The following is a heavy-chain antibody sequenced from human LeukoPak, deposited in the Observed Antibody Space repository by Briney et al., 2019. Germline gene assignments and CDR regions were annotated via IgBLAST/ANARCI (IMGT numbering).Heavy chain of an antibody. V-gene: IGHV4-34*01. D-gene: IGHD6-13*01. CDR2: INHSGST. Sequence: SETLSLTCAVYGGSFSGYYWSWIRQPPGKGLEWIGEINHSGSTNYNPSLKSRVTISVDTSKNQFSLKLSSVTAADTAVYYCARGGNSSSWPFDYRGQGTLVTVSS. CDR1: GGSFSGYY. J-gene: IGHJ4*02. CDR3: ARGGNSSSWPFDY.